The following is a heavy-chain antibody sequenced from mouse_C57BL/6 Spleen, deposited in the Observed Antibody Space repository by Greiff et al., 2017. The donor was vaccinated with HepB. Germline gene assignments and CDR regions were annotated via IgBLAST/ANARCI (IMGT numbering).Heavy chain of an antibody. Sequence: EVKLMESGAELVRPGASVKLSCTASGFNIKDDYMHWVKQRPEQGLEWIGWIDPENGDTEYASKFQGKATITADTSSNTAYLQLSSLTSEDTAVYYCTTGGGGFAYWGQGTLVTVSA. V-gene: IGHV14-4*01. CDR1: GFNIKDDY. CDR3: TTGGGGFAY. J-gene: IGHJ3*01. CDR2: IDPENGDT.